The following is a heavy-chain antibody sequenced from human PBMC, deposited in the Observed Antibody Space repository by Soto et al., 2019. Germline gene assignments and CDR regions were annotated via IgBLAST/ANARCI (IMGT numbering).Heavy chain of an antibody. CDR2: IYWDDDK. D-gene: IGHD3-16*01. CDR3: AHSLGEDWFDP. Sequence: QITLKESGPTLVKSTQTLTLTCTFSGFSLTTSGVGVGWIRQPPGKALEWLALIYWDDDKRYSPSLKSSLTITTDPTKGPVVLMMTNMDPVDTATCSCAHSLGEDWFDPWGQGTLVTVSS. CDR1: GFSLTTSGVG. J-gene: IGHJ5*02. V-gene: IGHV2-5*02.